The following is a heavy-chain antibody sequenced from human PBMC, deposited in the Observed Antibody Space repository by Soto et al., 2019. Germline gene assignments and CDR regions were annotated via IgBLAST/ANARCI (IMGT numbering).Heavy chain of an antibody. CDR1: GYTFTSYG. CDR3: AREGVVPYYYYGMDV. CDR2: VSGYNGNT. V-gene: IGHV1-18*01. D-gene: IGHD3-10*01. Sequence: QVQLVQSGGEVKKPGASVKVSCKASGYTFTSYGIIWVREAPGQGLERLGWVSGYNGNTNYAQKVQDRVTMTTDTSTSTVYMELRTLRSDDTAVYYCAREGVVPYYYYGMDVWGQGTAVTVSS. J-gene: IGHJ6*02.